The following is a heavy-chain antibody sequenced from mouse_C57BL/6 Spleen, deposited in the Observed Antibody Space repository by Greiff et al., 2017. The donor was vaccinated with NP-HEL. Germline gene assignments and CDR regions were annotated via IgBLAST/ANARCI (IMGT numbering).Heavy chain of an antibody. Sequence: VQLQQSGAELARPGASVKLSCKASGYTFTSYGISWVKQRTGQGLEWIGEIYPRSGNTYYNEKFKGKATLTADKSSSTAYMELRSLTSEDSAVYFCASLITTVVEGYFDVWGTGTTVTVSS. D-gene: IGHD1-1*01. CDR3: ASLITTVVEGYFDV. V-gene: IGHV1-81*01. J-gene: IGHJ1*03. CDR1: GYTFTSYG. CDR2: IYPRSGNT.